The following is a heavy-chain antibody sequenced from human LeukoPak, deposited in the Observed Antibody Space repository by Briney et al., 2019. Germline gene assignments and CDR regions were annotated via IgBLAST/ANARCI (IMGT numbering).Heavy chain of an antibody. D-gene: IGHD6-19*01. CDR1: GGSFSGYY. Sequence: SETLSLTCAAYGGSFSGYYWSWTRQPPGKGLEWIGEINHSGSTNYNPSLKSRVTISVDTSKNQFSLKLSSVTAADTAVYYCARLPDVSGWPFDYWGQGILVTVSS. J-gene: IGHJ4*02. CDR2: INHSGST. CDR3: ARLPDVSGWPFDY. V-gene: IGHV4-34*01.